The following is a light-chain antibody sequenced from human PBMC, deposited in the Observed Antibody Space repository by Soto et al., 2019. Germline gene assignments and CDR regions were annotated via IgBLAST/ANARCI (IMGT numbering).Light chain of an antibody. V-gene: IGKV3-15*01. Sequence: IVMTQSPATLSVSPGERATLSCRASQSVSSKLAWYQQKPGQAPRLLIYGTSTRAPGIPARFSGSGSGTEFTLTISSLQSEDFAVYYCQQYNNWPPWTLGQGTKVEVK. CDR3: QQYNNWPPWT. CDR1: QSVSSK. CDR2: GTS. J-gene: IGKJ1*01.